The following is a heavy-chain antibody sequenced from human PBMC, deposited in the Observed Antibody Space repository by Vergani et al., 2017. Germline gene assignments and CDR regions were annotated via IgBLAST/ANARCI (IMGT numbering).Heavy chain of an antibody. CDR1: GFTFDDYA. J-gene: IGHJ3*02. CDR2: ISWNSGSI. V-gene: IGHV3-9*01. CDR3: AKDRGAGATTGMCAFDI. Sequence: EVQLVESGGGLVQPGRSLRLSCAASGFTFDDYAMHWVRQAPGKGLEWVSGISWNSGSIGYADSVKGRFTISRDNAKNSLYLQMNSLRAEDTALYYCAKDRGAGATTGMCAFDIWGQGTMVTVSS. D-gene: IGHD1-26*01.